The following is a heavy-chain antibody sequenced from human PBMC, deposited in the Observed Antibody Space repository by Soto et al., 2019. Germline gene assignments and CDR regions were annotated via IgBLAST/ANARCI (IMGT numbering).Heavy chain of an antibody. CDR2: LSVSGGST. Sequence: EVQLLESGGGLVQPGGSLRLSCAASGFTFSSSAMSWVRQAPGKGLEWVSALSVSGGSTYYADSVKGRFTISRDNSKNTLYLQMNSLRAEDTAVYYCAKVPITTRIGMDVWGQGTSVTVSS. D-gene: IGHD3-22*01. CDR3: AKVPITTRIGMDV. J-gene: IGHJ6*02. CDR1: GFTFSSSA. V-gene: IGHV3-23*01.